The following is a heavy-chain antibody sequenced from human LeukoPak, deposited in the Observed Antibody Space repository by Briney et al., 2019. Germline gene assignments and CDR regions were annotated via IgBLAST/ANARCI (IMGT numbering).Heavy chain of an antibody. CDR1: GGSISSSSYY. V-gene: IGHV4-39*01. CDR2: IYYSGST. D-gene: IGHD1-26*01. J-gene: IGHJ4*02. CDR3: ARTSKVGATHYFDY. Sequence: PSETLSLTCTVSGGSISSSSYYWGWIRQPPGKGLEWIGSIYYSGSTYYNPSLKSRVTISVDTSKSQFSLKLSSVTAADTSLYYCARTSKVGATHYFDYWGQGTLVTVSS.